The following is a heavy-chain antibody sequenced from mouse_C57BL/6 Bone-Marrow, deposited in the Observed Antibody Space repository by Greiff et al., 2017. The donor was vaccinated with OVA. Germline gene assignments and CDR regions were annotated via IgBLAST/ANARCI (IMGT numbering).Heavy chain of an antibody. J-gene: IGHJ4*01. CDR2: INPSSGYT. Sequence: VQLKESGAELAKPGASVKLSCKASGYTFTSYWMHWVKQRPGQGLEWIGYINPSSGYTKYNQKFKDKATSTADKSSSTAYMQLSSLTYEDSAVYYCARCGNYGGVYYYAMDDWGQGTSVTVSS. CDR3: ARCGNYGGVYYYAMDD. CDR1: GYTFTSYW. D-gene: IGHD2-1*01. V-gene: IGHV1-7*01.